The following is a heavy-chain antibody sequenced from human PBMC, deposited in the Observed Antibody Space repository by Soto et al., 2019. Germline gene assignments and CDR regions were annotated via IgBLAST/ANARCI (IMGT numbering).Heavy chain of an antibody. CDR1: GGSFSGYY. D-gene: IGHD3-16*01. Sequence: QVQLQQWGAGLLKPSETLSVTCAVYGGSFSGYYWTWIRRPPGKGREWIGEIGHGGGTIYNPTLETRVTTSEDSSNNQFTQKVNSVTAADTAVYYCARHGGYYFAYWGQGAPVTVS. V-gene: IGHV4-34*01. CDR2: IGHGGGT. CDR3: ARHGGYYFAY. J-gene: IGHJ4*02.